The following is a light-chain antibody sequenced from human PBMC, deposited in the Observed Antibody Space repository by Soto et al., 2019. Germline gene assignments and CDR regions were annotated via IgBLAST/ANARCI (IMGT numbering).Light chain of an antibody. CDR1: QGISSC. V-gene: IGKV1D-16*01. CDR2: AAS. J-gene: IGKJ4*01. Sequence: INMAQCQFSVCASVKARVTSMCRASQGISSCLTWYQQKPEKAPKPLIYAASSLQSGVPSRFSGSGSGTDFTLTICSLQPEDFATYYCQQYNSYPRTFGGGTKVDIK. CDR3: QQYNSYPRT.